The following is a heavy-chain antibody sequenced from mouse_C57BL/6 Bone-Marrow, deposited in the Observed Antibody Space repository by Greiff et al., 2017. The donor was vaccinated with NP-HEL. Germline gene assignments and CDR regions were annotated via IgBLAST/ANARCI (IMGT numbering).Heavy chain of an antibody. D-gene: IGHD1-1*01. Sequence: VHLVESGPGLVQPSQSLSITCTVSGFSLTSYGVHWVRQPPGKGLEWLGVIWSGGSTDYNAAFISRLSISKDNSKSQVFFKMNSLQADDTAIYYCAKGAYYVDYWGQGTSVTVSS. CDR1: GFSLTSYG. J-gene: IGHJ4*01. CDR2: IWSGGST. V-gene: IGHV2-4*01. CDR3: AKGAYYVDY.